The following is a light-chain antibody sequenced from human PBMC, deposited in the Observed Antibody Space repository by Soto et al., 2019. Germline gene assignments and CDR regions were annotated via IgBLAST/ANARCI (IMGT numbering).Light chain of an antibody. Sequence: DIQMTQSPSSLSASVGDRVTITCRASQSISSYLNWYQQKPGKAPKLLIYAASSVQSGVPSRFSGRGSGTDFTLTISSLQPEDFATYYCQQSYSTLVTFGQGTKLEIK. CDR3: QQSYSTLVT. CDR2: AAS. V-gene: IGKV1-39*01. J-gene: IGKJ2*01. CDR1: QSISSY.